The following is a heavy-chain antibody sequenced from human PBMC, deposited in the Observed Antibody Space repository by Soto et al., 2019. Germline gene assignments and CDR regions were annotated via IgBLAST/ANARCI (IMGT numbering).Heavy chain of an antibody. CDR1: VGSISSGGYY. J-gene: IGHJ4*02. Sequence: QVQLQESGPGLVKPSQTLSLTCTVSVGSISSGGYYWSWIRQHPGKGLEYIGYIYYSGSTYYNPSLKSRVTISVDTSKNQLSLKLSSVTAADTAVYYCARYPLGDPYGYFAYWGQGTLVTVSS. CDR2: IYYSGST. V-gene: IGHV4-31*03. D-gene: IGHD2-21*02. CDR3: ARYPLGDPYGYFAY.